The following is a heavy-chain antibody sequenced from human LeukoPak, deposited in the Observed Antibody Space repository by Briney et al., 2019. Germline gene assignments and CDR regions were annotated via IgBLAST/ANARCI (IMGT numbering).Heavy chain of an antibody. Sequence: GASLRRSCAASGFAFSSYAMSWVRQAPGKGLEWVSAISGSGGSTYYADSVKGRFTISRDNSKNTLYLQMNSLRAEDTAVYYCAKEGRARRFDYWGQGTLVTVSS. D-gene: IGHD6-6*01. CDR2: ISGSGGST. CDR1: GFAFSSYA. CDR3: AKEGRARRFDY. J-gene: IGHJ4*02. V-gene: IGHV3-23*01.